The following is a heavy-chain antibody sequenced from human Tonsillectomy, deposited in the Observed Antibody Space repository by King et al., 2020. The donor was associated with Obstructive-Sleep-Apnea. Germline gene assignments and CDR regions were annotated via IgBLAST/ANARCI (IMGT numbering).Heavy chain of an antibody. CDR2: IYYSGST. CDR3: ARGRSGGYCSGGSCYLFDY. J-gene: IGHJ4*02. CDR1: GGSISSYY. Sequence: QLQESGPGLVKPSETLSLTCTVSGGSISSYYWSWIRQPPGKGLEWIGYIYYSGSTNYNPSLKSRVTISVDTSKNQFSLKLSSVTAADTAVYYCARGRSGGYCSGGSCYLFDYWGQGTLVIVSS. V-gene: IGHV4-59*01. D-gene: IGHD2-15*01.